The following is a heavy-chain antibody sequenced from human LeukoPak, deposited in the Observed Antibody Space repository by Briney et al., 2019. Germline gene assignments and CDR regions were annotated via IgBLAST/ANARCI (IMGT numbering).Heavy chain of an antibody. D-gene: IGHD6-13*01. J-gene: IGHJ5*02. CDR1: GFTVSDDY. CDR2: MYSRGDT. CDR3: ARDAPQVPAAGVLAS. Sequence: PGGSLSLSCAAAGFTVSDDYMSWVRQAPKKGIDWVSFMYSRGDTYYTNSVKGRLTFSRDISKNTLYLQMDGLRNEDTAMYYCARDAPQVPAAGVLASWGQGTMVIVSS. V-gene: IGHV3-53*01.